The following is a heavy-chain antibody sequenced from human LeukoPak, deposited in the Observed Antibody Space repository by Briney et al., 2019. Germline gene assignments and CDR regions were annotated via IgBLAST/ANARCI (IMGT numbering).Heavy chain of an antibody. D-gene: IGHD3-22*01. CDR3: ARAGYDSSSYYQYNWFDP. CDR1: GGSISSGSYY. Sequence: SQTLSLTCTVSGGSISSGSYYWSWIRQPAGKGLEWIGRIYTSGSTNYNPSLKSRVTISVDTSKNQFSLKLSSVTAADTAVYYCARAGYDSSSYYQYNWFDPWGQGTLVTVSS. CDR2: IYTSGST. J-gene: IGHJ5*02. V-gene: IGHV4-61*02.